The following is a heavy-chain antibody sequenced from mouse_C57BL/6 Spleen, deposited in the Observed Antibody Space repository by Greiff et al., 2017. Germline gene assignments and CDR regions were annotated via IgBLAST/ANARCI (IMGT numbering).Heavy chain of an antibody. CDR1: GYTFTSYW. CDR3: ARGGSYYAMDY. CDR2: IDPSDSYT. V-gene: IGHV1-59*01. J-gene: IGHJ4*01. Sequence: QVQLKQPGAELVRPGTSVKLSCKASGYTFTSYWMHWVKQRPGQGLEWIGVIDPSDSYTNYNQKFKGKATLTVDTSSSTAYMQLSSLTSEDSAVYYCARGGSYYAMDYWGQGTSVTVSS.